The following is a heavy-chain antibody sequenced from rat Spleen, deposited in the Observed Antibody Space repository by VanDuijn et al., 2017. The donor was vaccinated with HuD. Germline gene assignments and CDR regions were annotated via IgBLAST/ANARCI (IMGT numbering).Heavy chain of an antibody. V-gene: IGHV2-72*01. CDR2: VWASGNT. CDR3: VRHEPQDYFAY. CDR1: GFSLTRYH. J-gene: IGHJ2*01. Sequence: QVQLKESGPGLVQASQTLSLTCSVSGFSLTRYHVSWVRQPPGKSLIWMGTVWASGNTNFNSAVQSRLRISRDTSKSQVFLRMNSLQPEDTGTYYCVRHEPQDYFAYWGQGLLVTVSS.